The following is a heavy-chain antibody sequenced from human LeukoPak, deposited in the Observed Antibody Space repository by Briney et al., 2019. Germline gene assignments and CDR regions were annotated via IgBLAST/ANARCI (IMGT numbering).Heavy chain of an antibody. V-gene: IGHV3-7*01. D-gene: IGHD4/OR15-4a*01. J-gene: IGHJ5*02. CDR3: ASQMTMVGWFDP. CDR2: IKQDGSEK. CDR1: GFTFSNYW. Sequence: GGSLRLSCAVSGFTFSNYWMSWVRQAPGKGPEWVANIKQDGSEKYYVDPVKGRFTISRDNAKNSLHLQMNSLRVEDTAVYYCASQMTMVGWFDPWGQGTLVTVSS.